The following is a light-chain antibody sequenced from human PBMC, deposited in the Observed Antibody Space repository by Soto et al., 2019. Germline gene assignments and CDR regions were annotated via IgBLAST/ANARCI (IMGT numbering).Light chain of an antibody. CDR1: QSISSW. CDR2: KAS. Sequence: EIQMTQSPSTLSASVGDRVTITCRSSQSISSWLAWYQQKPGKAPKLLIYKASSLESGVPSRFSGSGSGTEFTLTISSLQHEDFATYYCQQYNSYPLTFGGGTKVDIK. V-gene: IGKV1-5*03. CDR3: QQYNSYPLT. J-gene: IGKJ4*01.